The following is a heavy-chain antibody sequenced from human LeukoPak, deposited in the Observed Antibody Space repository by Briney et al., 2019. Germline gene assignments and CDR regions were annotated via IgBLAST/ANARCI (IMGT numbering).Heavy chain of an antibody. J-gene: IGHJ6*03. CDR2: IYTSGST. D-gene: IGHD6-13*01. V-gene: IGHV4-4*07. Sequence: SGTLSLTCTVSGGSISSYFWHWIRQPAGKGLEWIGRIYTSGSTNYNPSLKSRVTMSVDTSKNQFSLKLSSVTAADTAVYYCARDYSAAGLYYYYYYMDVWGKGTTVTVSS. CDR3: ARDYSAAGLYYYYYYMDV. CDR1: GGSISSYF.